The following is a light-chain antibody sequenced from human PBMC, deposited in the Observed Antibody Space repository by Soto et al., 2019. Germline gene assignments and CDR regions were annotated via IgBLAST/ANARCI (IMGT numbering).Light chain of an antibody. CDR2: GAS. CDR1: QSVSSYK. Sequence: EIVLTQSPGTLSLSPGERATLSCRASQSVSSYKLAWYQQKPGQPPRLLISGASGRATGIPDRFSGSGSGTDFTLTISRLEPEDFAVYHCQQYGSLSWTFGQGTKVDIK. CDR3: QQYGSLSWT. V-gene: IGKV3-20*01. J-gene: IGKJ1*01.